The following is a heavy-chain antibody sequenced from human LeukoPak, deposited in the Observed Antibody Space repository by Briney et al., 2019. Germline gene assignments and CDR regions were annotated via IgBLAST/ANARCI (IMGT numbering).Heavy chain of an antibody. D-gene: IGHD3-3*01. CDR1: GFTFSSYA. V-gene: IGHV3-30-3*01. J-gene: IGHJ4*02. CDR3: ARENLESWSTIDY. Sequence: GGPLRLSYAASGFTFSSYAMHWVRQAPGKGLEWVAVISYDGSNKYYADSVKGRFTISRDNSQNTLYLQMNSLRAEDTAVYYCARENLESWSTIDYWGQGTLVTVSS. CDR2: ISYDGSNK.